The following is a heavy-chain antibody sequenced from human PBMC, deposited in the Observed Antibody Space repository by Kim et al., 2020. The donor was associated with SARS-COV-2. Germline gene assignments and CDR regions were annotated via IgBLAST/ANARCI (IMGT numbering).Heavy chain of an antibody. J-gene: IGHJ4*02. CDR1: GFTFTSHA. D-gene: IGHD3-16*01. CDR2: ISGTGVNT. V-gene: IGHV3-23*01. CDR3: AKGVGSRFVWGAFDS. Sequence: GGSLRLSCAASGFTFTSHAMSWVRQAPETGLEWVSGISGTGVNTYYADSVKGRFTISRDNSKNTVSLQMNSLSAGDTALYYCAKGVGSRFVWGAFDSWGQGTQVTVSS.